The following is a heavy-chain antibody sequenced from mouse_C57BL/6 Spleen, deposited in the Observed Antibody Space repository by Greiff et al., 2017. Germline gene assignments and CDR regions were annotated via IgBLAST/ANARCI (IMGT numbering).Heavy chain of an antibody. CDR1: GYSITSGYY. Sequence: ESGPGLVKPSQSLSLTCSVTGYSITSGYYWNWIRQFPGNKLEWMGYISYDGSNNYNPSLKNRISITRDTSKNQFFLKLNSVTTEDTATYYCARDGNPWFAYWGQGTLVTVSA. J-gene: IGHJ3*01. CDR3: ARDGNPWFAY. D-gene: IGHD2-1*01. CDR2: ISYDGSN. V-gene: IGHV3-6*01.